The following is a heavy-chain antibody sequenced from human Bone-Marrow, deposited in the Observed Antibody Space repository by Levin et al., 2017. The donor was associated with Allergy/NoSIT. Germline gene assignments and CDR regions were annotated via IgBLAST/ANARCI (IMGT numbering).Heavy chain of an antibody. V-gene: IGHV4-39*01. CDR2: IYYSGST. D-gene: IGHD2-2*02. Sequence: SETLSLTCTVSGGSISSSSYYWGWIRQPPGKGLEWIGSIYYSGSTYYNPSLKSRVTISVDTSKNQFSLKLSSVTAADTAVYYCARRGLGYCSSTSCYRDWFDPWGQGTLVTVSS. CDR1: GGSISSSSYY. CDR3: ARRGLGYCSSTSCYRDWFDP. J-gene: IGHJ5*02.